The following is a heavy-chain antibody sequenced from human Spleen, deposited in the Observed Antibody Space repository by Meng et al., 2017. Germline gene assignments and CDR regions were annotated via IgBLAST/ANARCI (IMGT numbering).Heavy chain of an antibody. J-gene: IGHJ4*02. Sequence: GESLKISCAATGFTFSDYWMSWVRQAPGKGLEWVANIKQDGSNKYYVDSVKGRFTISRDNSKNTLYMQMNSLRAEDTAVYYCAKDKVQYSSSSNSFDYWGQGTLVTVSS. CDR1: GFTFSDYW. CDR3: AKDKVQYSSSSNSFDY. D-gene: IGHD6-6*01. V-gene: IGHV3-7*03. CDR2: IKQDGSNK.